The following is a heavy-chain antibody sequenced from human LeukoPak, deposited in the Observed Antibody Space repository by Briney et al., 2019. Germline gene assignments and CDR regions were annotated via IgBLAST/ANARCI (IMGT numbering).Heavy chain of an antibody. CDR2: MNPNSGNT. V-gene: IGHV1-8*01. CDR3: ARAPMVRGVKSFFDY. J-gene: IGHJ4*02. Sequence: GASVKVSCKASGYTFTSYDINWVRQATGQGLEWMGWMNPNSGNTGYAQKFQGRVTMTTDTSTSTAYMELRSLRSDDTAVYYCARAPMVRGVKSFFDYWGQGTLVTVSS. D-gene: IGHD3-10*01. CDR1: GYTFTSYD.